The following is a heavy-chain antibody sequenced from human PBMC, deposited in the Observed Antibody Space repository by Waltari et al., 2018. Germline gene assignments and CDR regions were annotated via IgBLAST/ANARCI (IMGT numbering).Heavy chain of an antibody. V-gene: IGHV3-23*01. J-gene: IGHJ6*02. Sequence: EVQPLASGRGLVPPAGSLIISCAASGFTFSSYAITWVRMAPGKGLEWVSAISGSGGSAYYAESVKGRFTISRDNSKNTLYLQMNSLRAEDTAVYYCAKADSTYDYFGTGVFYYYGMDVWGQVTTVTVSS. CDR2: ISGSGGSA. CDR1: GFTFSSYA. CDR3: AKADSTYDYFGTGVFYYYGMDV. D-gene: IGHD3-3*01.